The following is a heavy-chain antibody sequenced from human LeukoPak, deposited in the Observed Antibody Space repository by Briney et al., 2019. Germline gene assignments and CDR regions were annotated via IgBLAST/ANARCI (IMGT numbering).Heavy chain of an antibody. CDR2: ISGSGGST. Sequence: PGGSLRLSCAASGFTFSSYAMSWVRQAPGKGLEWVSAISGSGGSTYYADSVKGRFTISRDNAKNSLYLQMNSLRAEDTAVHYCARAPSGWYPDHWGQRTLGPVSS. V-gene: IGHV3-23*01. J-gene: IGHJ4*02. CDR1: GFTFSSYA. CDR3: ARAPSGWYPDH. D-gene: IGHD6-19*01.